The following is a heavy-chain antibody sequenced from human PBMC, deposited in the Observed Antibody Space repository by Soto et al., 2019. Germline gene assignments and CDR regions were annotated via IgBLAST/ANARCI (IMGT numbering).Heavy chain of an antibody. CDR1: GFTFSSYA. CDR3: AKGVTIFGVSWFDP. V-gene: IGHV3-23*01. D-gene: IGHD3-3*01. J-gene: IGHJ5*02. Sequence: GGSLRLSCSASGFTFSSYAMSWVRQAPGKGLEWVSAISGSGGSTYYADSVKGRFTISRDNSKNTLYLQMNSLRAEDTAVYYCAKGVTIFGVSWFDPWGQGTLVTVSS. CDR2: ISGSGGST.